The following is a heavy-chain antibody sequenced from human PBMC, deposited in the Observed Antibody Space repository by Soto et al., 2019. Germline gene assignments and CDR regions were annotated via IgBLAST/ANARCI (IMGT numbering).Heavy chain of an antibody. V-gene: IGHV3-74*01. D-gene: IGHD5-18*01. CDR2: INDDGRST. Sequence: PGGSLRLSCAASGFTFSSYWMHWVRQAPGKGLVWVSRINDDGRSTNYADSVKGRFTISRDNAKNTVYLQMNSLRAEDTAVYYCVRVNGYTYGWDYFDYWGQGALVTVSS. J-gene: IGHJ4*02. CDR1: GFTFSSYW. CDR3: VRVNGYTYGWDYFDY.